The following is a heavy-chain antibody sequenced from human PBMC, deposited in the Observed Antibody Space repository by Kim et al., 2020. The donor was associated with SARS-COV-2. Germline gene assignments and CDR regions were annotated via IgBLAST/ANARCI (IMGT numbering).Heavy chain of an antibody. CDR2: INTNTGNP. Sequence: ASVKVSCKASGYTFTSYAMNWVRQAPGQGLEWMGWINTNTGNPTYAQGFTGRFVFSLDTSVSTAYLQISSLKAEDTAVYYCAREGQLWLQFGSYFDYWGQGTLVTVSS. J-gene: IGHJ4*02. V-gene: IGHV7-4-1*02. CDR1: GYTFTSYA. D-gene: IGHD5-18*01. CDR3: AREGQLWLQFGSYFDY.